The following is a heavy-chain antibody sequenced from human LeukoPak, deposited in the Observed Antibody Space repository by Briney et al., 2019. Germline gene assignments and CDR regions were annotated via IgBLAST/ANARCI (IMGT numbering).Heavy chain of an antibody. V-gene: IGHV4-61*02. D-gene: IGHD2-15*01. CDR3: ARVGGGPDY. CDR1: GGSISSGSEF. CDR2: IYTSGST. Sequence: SQTLSLTCTVSGGSISSGSEFWSWIRQPAGKGLEWIGRIYTSGSTNYNPSLKSRVTISVDTSKNHFSLKLTSVTAADTAVYYCARVGGGPDYWGQGTLVTVSS. J-gene: IGHJ4*02.